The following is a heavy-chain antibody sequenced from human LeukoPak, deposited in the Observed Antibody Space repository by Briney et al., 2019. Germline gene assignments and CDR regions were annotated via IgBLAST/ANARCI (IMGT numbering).Heavy chain of an antibody. D-gene: IGHD7-27*01. CDR3: AKNWGTSSWFFDL. CDR2: IKQDGSEK. V-gene: IGHV3-7*03. CDR1: GFTFSSYW. J-gene: IGHJ2*01. Sequence: PGGSLRLSCAASGFTFSSYWMSWVRQAPGKGLEWVANIKQDGSEKYYVDSAKGRFTISRDNAKNSLYLQMNSLRAEDTALYHCAKNWGTSSWFFDLWGRGTLVTVSS.